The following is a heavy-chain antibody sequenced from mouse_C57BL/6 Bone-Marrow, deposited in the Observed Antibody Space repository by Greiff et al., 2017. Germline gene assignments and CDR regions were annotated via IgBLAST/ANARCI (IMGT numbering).Heavy chain of an antibody. CDR3: ARTGGVPYYYAMEY. CDR1: GYTFTSYW. J-gene: IGHJ4*01. Sequence: QVQLQQSGAELVMPGASVKLSCKASGYTFTSYWMHWVKQRPGQGLEWIGEIDPSDSYTNYNQTFKGKSTLTVDKSSSTAYMQLSSLTSEDSAVYDCARTGGVPYYYAMEYWGQGTSVTVSA. CDR2: IDPSDSYT. V-gene: IGHV1-69*01.